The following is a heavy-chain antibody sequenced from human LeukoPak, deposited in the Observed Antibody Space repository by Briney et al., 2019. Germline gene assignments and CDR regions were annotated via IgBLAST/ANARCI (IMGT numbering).Heavy chain of an antibody. D-gene: IGHD2-15*01. J-gene: IGHJ4*02. CDR1: GGSISSYY. Sequence: PSETLSLTCTVSGGSISSYYWSWIRQPPGKGLEWIGEINHSGSTNYNPSLKSRVTISVDTSKNQFSLKLSSVTAADTAVYYCARDNRYCSGGSCSQFDYWGQGTLVTVSS. CDR3: ARDNRYCSGGSCSQFDY. CDR2: INHSGST. V-gene: IGHV4-34*01.